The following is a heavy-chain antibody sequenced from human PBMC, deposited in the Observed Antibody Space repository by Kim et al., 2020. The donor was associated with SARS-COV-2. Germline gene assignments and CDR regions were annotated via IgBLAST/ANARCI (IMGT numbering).Heavy chain of an antibody. J-gene: IGHJ6*02. D-gene: IGHD4-17*01. CDR2: ISAYNGNT. V-gene: IGHV1-18*01. CDR3: ARKPTVTKDYYYYYGMDV. Sequence: ASVKVSCKASGYTFTSYGISWVRQAPGQGLEWMGWISAYNGNTNYAQKLQGRVTMTTDTSTSTAYMELRSLRSDDTAVYYCARKPTVTKDYYYYYGMDVWGQGTTVTVSS. CDR1: GYTFTSYG.